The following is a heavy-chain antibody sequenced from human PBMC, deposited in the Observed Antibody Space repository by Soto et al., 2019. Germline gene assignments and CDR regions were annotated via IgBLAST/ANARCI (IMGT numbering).Heavy chain of an antibody. CDR1: GVSISSGNW. CDR2: IFHDGTA. J-gene: IGHJ4*02. Sequence: LSLTCAVSGVSISSGNWWTWVRQTPQRGLEYIGEIFHDGTANYYPSFERRVAISVDTSKNQSSLKLTSVTAADTAIYFCARLVYDTRLNYMYFDFWGQGXLVTVYS. CDR3: ARLVYDTRLNYMYFDF. V-gene: IGHV4-4*01. D-gene: IGHD2-8*01.